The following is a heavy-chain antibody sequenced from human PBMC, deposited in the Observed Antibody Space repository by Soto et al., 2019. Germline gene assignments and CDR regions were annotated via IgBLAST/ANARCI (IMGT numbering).Heavy chain of an antibody. D-gene: IGHD3-22*01. CDR1: GGSISSGGYS. V-gene: IGHV4-30-2*01. J-gene: IGHJ4*02. Sequence: QLQLQESGSGLVKPSQTLSLTCAVSGGSISSGGYSWSWIRQPPGKGLEWIGYIYHSGSTYYNPSLTSRVTISVDRSKNQFSLKLSSVPAADTAVYYCARGGVDYYDSSGYYFSPYYFDYWGQGTLVTVSS. CDR3: ARGGVDYYDSSGYYFSPYYFDY. CDR2: IYHSGST.